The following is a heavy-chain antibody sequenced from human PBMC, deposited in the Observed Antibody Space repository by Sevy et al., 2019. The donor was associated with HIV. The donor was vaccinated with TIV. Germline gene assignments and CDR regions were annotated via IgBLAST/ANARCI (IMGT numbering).Heavy chain of an antibody. D-gene: IGHD3-3*01. Sequence: GGSLRLSCAASGFTISRYSMNWVRQAPGKGLEWVSYISSSSSTIYYADSVKGRFTISRDNAKNSLYLQMNSLRDEDTAVYYCARERELRFLEWDYYFDYWGQGTLVTVSS. CDR3: ARERELRFLEWDYYFDY. V-gene: IGHV3-48*02. CDR2: ISSSSSTI. J-gene: IGHJ4*02. CDR1: GFTISRYS.